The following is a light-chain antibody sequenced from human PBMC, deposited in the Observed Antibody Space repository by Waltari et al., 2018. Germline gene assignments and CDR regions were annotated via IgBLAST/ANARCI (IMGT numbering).Light chain of an antibody. CDR3: QQYNSYPLT. CDR1: QSISSW. CDR2: DAS. J-gene: IGKJ4*01. V-gene: IGKV1-5*01. Sequence: DIQMTQSPSPLSASVGDRVPITCRASQSISSWLAWYQQKPGKAPKLLIYDASSLESGVPSRFSGSGSGTEFTLTISSLQPDDFATYYCQQYNSYPLTFGGGTKVEIK.